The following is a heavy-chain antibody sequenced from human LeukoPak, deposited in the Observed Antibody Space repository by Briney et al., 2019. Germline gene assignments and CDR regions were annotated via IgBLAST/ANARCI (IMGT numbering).Heavy chain of an antibody. CDR2: IKQDGGEK. CDR3: ARDRGFGQADV. J-gene: IGHJ6*03. CDR1: GFTFSGYW. D-gene: IGHD3-10*01. V-gene: IGHV3-7*01. Sequence: GGSLRLSCAASGFTFSGYWMSWLRQAPGKGLEWVANIKQDGGEKNYVDSVKGRSTISRDNAKNSLYLQMNSLRAEDTAVYYCARDRGFGQADVWGKGTTVTVSS.